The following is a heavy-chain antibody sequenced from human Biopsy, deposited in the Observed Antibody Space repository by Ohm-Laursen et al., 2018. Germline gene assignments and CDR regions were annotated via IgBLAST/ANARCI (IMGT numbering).Heavy chain of an antibody. V-gene: IGHV1-8*01. Sequence: GATVKISCKASGYTFTSYDITWVRQASGQGPEWIGWLNPVSGNSNFGQKFRGRVTVTSDTSISTVYMELSGLTPDDLATYYCGRAVRNQLLTDPWGQGTLVTVTS. CDR1: GYTFTSYD. CDR2: LNPVSGNS. CDR3: GRAVRNQLLTDP. D-gene: IGHD1-7*01. J-gene: IGHJ5*02.